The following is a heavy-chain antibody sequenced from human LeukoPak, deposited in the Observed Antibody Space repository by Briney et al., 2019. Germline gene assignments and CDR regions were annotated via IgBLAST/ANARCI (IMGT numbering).Heavy chain of an antibody. CDR3: ARRPRPPLYGSGSYHYYYYMDV. V-gene: IGHV4-4*07. D-gene: IGHD3-10*01. Sequence: SETLSLTCTVSGGSISSYYWSWIRQPAGKGLEWIGRIYTSGSTNYNPSLKSRVTMSVDTSKNQFSLKLSSVTAADTAVYYCARRPRPPLYGSGSYHYYYYMDVWGKGTTVTISS. CDR1: GGSISSYY. J-gene: IGHJ6*03. CDR2: IYTSGST.